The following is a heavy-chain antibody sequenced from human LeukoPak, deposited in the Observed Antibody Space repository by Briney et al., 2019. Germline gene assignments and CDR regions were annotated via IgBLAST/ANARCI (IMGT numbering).Heavy chain of an antibody. CDR2: IYYSGST. CDR3: ARVGYYDSSGSLFDY. CDR1: GGSISSGDYY. D-gene: IGHD3-22*01. V-gene: IGHV4-30-4*01. J-gene: IGHJ4*02. Sequence: SETLSLTCTVSGGSISSGDYYWSWIRQPPGKGLEWIGYIYYSGSTYYNPSLKSRVTISVDTSKDQFSLKLSSVTAADTAVYYCARVGYYDSSGSLFDYWGQGTLVTVSS.